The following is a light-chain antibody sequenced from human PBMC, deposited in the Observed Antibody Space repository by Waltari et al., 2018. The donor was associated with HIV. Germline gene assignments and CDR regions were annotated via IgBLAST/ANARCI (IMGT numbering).Light chain of an antibody. J-gene: IGLJ1*01. CDR1: SSDVGGYNY. CDR2: EVS. V-gene: IGLV2-14*01. Sequence: QSALTQPASVSGSPGQSITISSTGTSSDVGGYNYVPWFQQHPGKAPQLMIYEVSNRPSGVSNRFSGSKSGNTASLTISGLQAEDEADYYCSSYTSSSTLVFGTGTKVTVL. CDR3: SSYTSSSTLV.